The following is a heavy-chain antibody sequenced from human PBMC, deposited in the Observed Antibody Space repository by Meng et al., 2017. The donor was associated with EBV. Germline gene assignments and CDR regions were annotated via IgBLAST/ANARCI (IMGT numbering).Heavy chain of an antibody. Sequence: VQVVDFGAGEKNPGDSWKVACKATGFSFSSSSMHWVRQAPGQRLEWMGWFNAGNDNTEYSQKFKGRVTITRDTSASTAYMELRSLRSDDTAVYYCARDGRLYDTPSPFDYWGQGTLVTVSS. CDR3: ARDGRLYDTPSPFDY. D-gene: IGHD3-22*01. CDR1: GFSFSSSS. J-gene: IGHJ4*02. CDR2: FNAGNDNT. V-gene: IGHV1-3*05.